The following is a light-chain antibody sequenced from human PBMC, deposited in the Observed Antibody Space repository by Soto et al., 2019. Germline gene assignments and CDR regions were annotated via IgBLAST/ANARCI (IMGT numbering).Light chain of an antibody. CDR1: QSVLYSSNNKNY. Sequence: DIVMTQSPDSLAVSLGERATINCKSSQSVLYSSNNKNYLAWYQQKPGQPPKLLIYWASTRESGVPDRFSGSGSGTDFTLTISSLQAEDVAVYYCQQYYSTPGTFGPGTKV. CDR2: WAS. V-gene: IGKV4-1*01. CDR3: QQYYSTPGT. J-gene: IGKJ3*01.